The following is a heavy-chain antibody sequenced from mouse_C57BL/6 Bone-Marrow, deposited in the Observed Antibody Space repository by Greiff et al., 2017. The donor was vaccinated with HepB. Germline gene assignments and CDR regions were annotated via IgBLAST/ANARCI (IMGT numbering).Heavy chain of an antibody. J-gene: IGHJ3*01. CDR2: IYPGNSDT. D-gene: IGHD2-4*01. CDR1: GYTFTSYW. CDR3: TRELYYDYDGIAY. Sequence: EVQGVESGTVLARPGASVKMSCKTSGYTFTSYWMHWVKQRPGQGLEWIGAIYPGNSDTSYNQKFKGKAKLTAVTSASTAYMEHSSLTNEDSAVYYCTRELYYDYDGIAYWGQGTLVTVSA. V-gene: IGHV1-5*01.